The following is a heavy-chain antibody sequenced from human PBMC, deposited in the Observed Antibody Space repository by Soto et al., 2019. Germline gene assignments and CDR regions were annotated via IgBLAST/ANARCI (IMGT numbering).Heavy chain of an antibody. D-gene: IGHD3-10*01. V-gene: IGHV3-23*01. Sequence: GGSLSLSCAASGFTFSSYAMSWVRQAPGKGLEWVSAISGSGGSTYYADSVKGRFTISRDNSKNTLYLQMNSLRAEDTAVYYCAKAGMVRGVISATSNWFDPWGQGTLVTVSS. CDR1: GFTFSSYA. CDR3: AKAGMVRGVISATSNWFDP. J-gene: IGHJ5*02. CDR2: ISGSGGST.